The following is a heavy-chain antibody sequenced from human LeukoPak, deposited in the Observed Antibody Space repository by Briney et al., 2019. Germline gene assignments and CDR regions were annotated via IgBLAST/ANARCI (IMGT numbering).Heavy chain of an antibody. V-gene: IGHV3-30*02. Sequence: GGSLRLSCAASGFTFSSYGMHWVHQAPGKGLEWVAFIRYDGSNKYYADSVKGRFTISRDNSKNTLYLQMNSLRAEDTAVYYCASRTYYYDSSGYYYGYYFDYWGQGTLVTVSS. D-gene: IGHD3-22*01. CDR1: GFTFSSYG. CDR2: IRYDGSNK. CDR3: ASRTYYYDSSGYYYGYYFDY. J-gene: IGHJ4*02.